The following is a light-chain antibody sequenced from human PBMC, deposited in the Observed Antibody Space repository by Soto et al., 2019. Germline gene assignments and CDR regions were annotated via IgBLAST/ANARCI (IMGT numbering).Light chain of an antibody. CDR3: YQDASSPPIS. CDR2: GAS. Sequence: LKKSVGNISLYAKEIDILSCRVIQSVSSSYVAWYQQKPGQAPRLLIYGASSRATGIPDRFSGSGSGTDVSHTVSRLEHEDFAVYYSYQDASSPPISFAQGTLLEIK. CDR1: QSVSSSY. V-gene: IGKV3-20*01. J-gene: IGKJ5*01.